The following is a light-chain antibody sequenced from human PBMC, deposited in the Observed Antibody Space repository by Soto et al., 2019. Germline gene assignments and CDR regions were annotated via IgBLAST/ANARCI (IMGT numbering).Light chain of an antibody. V-gene: IGKV1-39*01. Sequence: DIQMTQSPSFLSASVGDRVTITCRASQSITTFLNWYQQKPGKAPNLLLYAASRLQSGVPSRFSGSGFGTDFTLTISCLQPEDFAPYYCPQSYSIPWAFGQGTKVEI. CDR1: QSITTF. CDR3: PQSYSIPWA. J-gene: IGKJ1*01. CDR2: AAS.